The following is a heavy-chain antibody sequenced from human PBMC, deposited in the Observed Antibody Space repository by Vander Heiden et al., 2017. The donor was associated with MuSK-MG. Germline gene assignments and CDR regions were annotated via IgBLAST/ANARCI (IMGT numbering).Heavy chain of an antibody. CDR2: INHDGSET. D-gene: IGHD2-21*01. CDR1: GSTFSSYW. CDR3: AREGPAAYLSYYHFYYMDV. V-gene: IGHV3-7*01. J-gene: IGHJ6*03. Sequence: EVRLVESGGGWVLPGGSLRPSGAAVGSTFSSYWLSWVRQAPGKGLEWVANINHDGSETYYADSVKGRFTISRDNAKLSLYLQMNSLRAEDTAVYYCAREGPAAYLSYYHFYYMDVWGKGTTVTVS.